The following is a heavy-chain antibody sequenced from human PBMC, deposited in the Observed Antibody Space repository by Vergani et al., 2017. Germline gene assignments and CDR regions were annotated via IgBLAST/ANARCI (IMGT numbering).Heavy chain of an antibody. J-gene: IGHJ6*02. D-gene: IGHD4-23*01. CDR3: ARRRLWATVVTPGYYGMDV. CDR2: IYYSGST. V-gene: IGHV4-38-2*01. CDR1: GFTFSDYY. Sequence: QVQLVESGGGLVKPGGSLRLSCAASGFTFSDYYMSWIRQAPGKGLEWIGSIYYSGSTYYNPSLKSRVTISVDTSKNQFSLKLSSVTAADTAVYYCARRRLWATVVTPGYYGMDVWGQGTTVTVSS.